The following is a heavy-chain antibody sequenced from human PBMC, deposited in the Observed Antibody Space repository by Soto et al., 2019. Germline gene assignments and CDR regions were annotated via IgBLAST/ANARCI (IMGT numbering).Heavy chain of an antibody. CDR3: ARGLRGGTTPKKSAYYYYGMDV. J-gene: IGHJ6*02. Sequence: PSETLSLTCAVYGGSFSGYYWSWIRQPPGKGLEWIGEINRSGSTNYNPSLKSRVTISVDTSKNQFSLKLSSVTAADTAVYYCARGLRGGTTPKKSAYYYYGMDVWGQGTTVTVSS. V-gene: IGHV4-34*01. D-gene: IGHD1-1*01. CDR1: GGSFSGYY. CDR2: INRSGST.